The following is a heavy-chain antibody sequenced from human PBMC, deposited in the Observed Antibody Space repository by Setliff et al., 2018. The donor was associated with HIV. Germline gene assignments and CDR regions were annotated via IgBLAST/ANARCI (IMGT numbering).Heavy chain of an antibody. CDR2: INAGNGDT. J-gene: IGHJ4*02. D-gene: IGHD6-13*01. Sequence: ASVKVSCKASGYTFTSYAMHWVRQAPGQRLEWMGWINAGNGDTKYSQKFQGRFTITRDTSASTAYMELSSLRSEDTAVYYFARKHSSTNYFDYWGQGTLVTVSS. CDR1: GYTFTSYA. V-gene: IGHV1-3*01. CDR3: ARKHSSTNYFDY.